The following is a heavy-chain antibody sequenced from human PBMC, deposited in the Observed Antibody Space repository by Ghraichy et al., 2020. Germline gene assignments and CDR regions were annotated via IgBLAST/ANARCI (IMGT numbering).Heavy chain of an antibody. V-gene: IGHV4-61*09. J-gene: IGHJ4*02. CDR2: IYTSGST. D-gene: IGHD2-21*02. CDR3: VRPPSYCASDCPNS. CDR1: GDSMNSGSHS. Sequence: SETLSLTCTVSGDSMNSGSHSWTWVRQAAGKGLEWIGHIYTSGSTYYSPSLKSRVTISVDTSKNLFSLLLTSVTAADTAFYYCVRPPSYCASDCPNSWGQGTLVTVSS.